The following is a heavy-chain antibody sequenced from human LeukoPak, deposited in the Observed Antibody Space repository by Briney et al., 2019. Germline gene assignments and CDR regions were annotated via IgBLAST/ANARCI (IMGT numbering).Heavy chain of an antibody. Sequence: PSETLSLTCAVSGCSISSGYYWGWIRQPPGKGLEWIGSIYHSGSTYYNPSLKSRVTISVDTSKNQLSLKLSSVTAADTAVYYCARDLVSGWYNYWGQGTLVTVSS. D-gene: IGHD6-19*01. CDR3: ARDLVSGWYNY. V-gene: IGHV4-38-2*02. J-gene: IGHJ4*02. CDR1: GCSISSGYY. CDR2: IYHSGST.